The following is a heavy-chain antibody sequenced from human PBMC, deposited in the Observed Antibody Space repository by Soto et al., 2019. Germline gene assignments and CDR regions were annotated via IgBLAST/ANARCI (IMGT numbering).Heavy chain of an antibody. CDR3: ARGLAARPSYLYYYYGMDG. J-gene: IGHJ6*02. Sequence: XETLSLTCAVDGVSFSGYYWSWIRQPPGKGLEWIGEINHSGSTNYNPSLKSRVTISVDTSKNQFSLKLSSVTAADTAVYYCARGLAARPSYLYYYYGMDGSGQGTTVTVSS. V-gene: IGHV4-34*01. CDR1: GVSFSGYY. D-gene: IGHD6-6*01. CDR2: INHSGST.